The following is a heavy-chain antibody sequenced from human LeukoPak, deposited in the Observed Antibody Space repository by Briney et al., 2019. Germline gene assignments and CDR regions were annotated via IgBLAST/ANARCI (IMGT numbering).Heavy chain of an antibody. CDR1: GFTFTSYT. V-gene: IGHV3-21*01. CDR3: ARVGYSASDAFDI. Sequence: GGSLRLSCAASGFTFTSYTMNWVRQAPGKGLEWVSSITSSSYVYYADSVKGRFTISRDNAKNSLYLQMNSLRAEDTAVYYCARVGYSASDAFDIWGQGTMVTVSS. CDR2: ITSSSYV. J-gene: IGHJ3*02. D-gene: IGHD3-16*02.